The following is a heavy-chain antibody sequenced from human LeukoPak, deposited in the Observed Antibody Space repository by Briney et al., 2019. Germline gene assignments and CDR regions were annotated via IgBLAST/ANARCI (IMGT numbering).Heavy chain of an antibody. CDR1: GGSIGFYF. D-gene: IGHD3-16*01. CDR3: ARHGGAYSFDL. V-gene: IGHV4-59*08. CDR2: VYYGGRP. Sequence: PSETLSLTCTVSGGSIGFYFWSWIRQPVGKGLEWLGYVYYGGRPTYNPSLKSRLTMSVDPSKNQLSLKLNSATAADTAVYYCARHGGAYSFDLWGQGTLVTVSS. J-gene: IGHJ4*02.